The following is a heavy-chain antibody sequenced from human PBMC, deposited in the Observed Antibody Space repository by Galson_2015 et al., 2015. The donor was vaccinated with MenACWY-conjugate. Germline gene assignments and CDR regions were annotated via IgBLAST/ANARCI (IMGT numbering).Heavy chain of an antibody. CDR1: GITFSGYG. CDR3: AKSYYYDSSGANPEAFDY. CDR2: ISYVGERT. Sequence: SLRPSCAGSGITFSGYGMGWVRQTPGKGMEWVSSISYVGERTYYADSVKGRFTISRDNSKNTLYLQMNSLRVEDTAVFFCAKSYYYDSSGANPEAFDYCDQGLLVIVSS. V-gene: IGHV3-23*01. D-gene: IGHD3-22*01. J-gene: IGHJ4*02.